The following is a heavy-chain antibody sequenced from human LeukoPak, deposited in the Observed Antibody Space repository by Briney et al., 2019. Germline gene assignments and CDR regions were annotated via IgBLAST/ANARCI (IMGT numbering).Heavy chain of an antibody. D-gene: IGHD6-13*01. CDR3: ARDRRPSSWLGVGH. CDR2: ISNDGTTI. V-gene: IGHV3-11*04. J-gene: IGHJ5*02. CDR1: GFTFSDHY. Sequence: GGSLRLSCVASGFTFSDHYMSWIRQAPGKGLEWLSYISNDGTTIYYADSVKGRFTISRDNAKNSLHLQMNSLRAGDTAVYYCARDRRPSSWLGVGHWGQGTLVTVSS.